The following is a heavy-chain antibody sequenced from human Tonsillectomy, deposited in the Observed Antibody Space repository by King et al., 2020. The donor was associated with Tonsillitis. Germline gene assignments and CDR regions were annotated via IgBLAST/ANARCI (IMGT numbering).Heavy chain of an antibody. CDR2: INQDGSEK. CDR3: AAQTEF. Sequence: VQLVESGGGLVQPGGSLRLSCGASGFNFSIYWMSWVRQVPGKGLEWVANINQDGSEKSYVDSVKGRFTISRDNAKNSVHLQMNSLRAEDTAVYYCAAQTEFWGQGTMVTVS. J-gene: IGHJ3*01. V-gene: IGHV3-7*03. D-gene: IGHD1-14*01. CDR1: GFNFSIYW.